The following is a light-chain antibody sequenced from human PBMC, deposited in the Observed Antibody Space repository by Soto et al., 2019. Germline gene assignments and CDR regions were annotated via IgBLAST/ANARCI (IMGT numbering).Light chain of an antibody. Sequence: AIRMTQSPSSFSASTGDRVTITCRASQGISSYLAWYQQKPGKAPKLLIYAASTLQSGVPSRFGGSGSGTDFTLTISCLQSEDFATYYCQQYYSYFYTFGRGTKLEIK. V-gene: IGKV1-8*01. CDR2: AAS. J-gene: IGKJ2*01. CDR3: QQYYSYFYT. CDR1: QGISSY.